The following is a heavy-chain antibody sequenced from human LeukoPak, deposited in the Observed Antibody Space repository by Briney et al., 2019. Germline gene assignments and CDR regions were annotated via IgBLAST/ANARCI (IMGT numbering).Heavy chain of an antibody. D-gene: IGHD3-22*01. CDR1: GGSISSYY. Sequence: SETPSLTCTVSGGSISSYYWSWIRQPAGKGLEWIGRIYTSGSTNYNPSLKSRVTMSVDTSKNQFSLKLSSVTAADTAVYYCARAAGGSSGRYYYYHMDVWGKGTTVTVSS. V-gene: IGHV4-4*07. CDR3: ARAAGGSSGRYYYYHMDV. CDR2: IYTSGST. J-gene: IGHJ6*03.